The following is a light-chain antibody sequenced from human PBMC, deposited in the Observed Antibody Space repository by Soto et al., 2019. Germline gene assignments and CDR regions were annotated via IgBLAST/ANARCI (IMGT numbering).Light chain of an antibody. CDR3: LQHKTYSLT. CDR2: AAF. CDR1: QDISND. Sequence: DIQMTQSPSSLSASVGDRVTITCRASQDISNDLCWYQQKPGKALKRLIYAAFILQSGVPPRFSGNGSGTEFTLTVSSLQAEDYATYCCLQHKTYSLTFGQGTRLE. J-gene: IGKJ5*01. V-gene: IGKV1-17*01.